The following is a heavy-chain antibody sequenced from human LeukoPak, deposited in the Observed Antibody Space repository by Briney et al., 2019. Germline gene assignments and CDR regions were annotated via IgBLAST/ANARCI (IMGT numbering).Heavy chain of an antibody. CDR2: ISSSGSTR. J-gene: IGHJ3*02. CDR3: ARGRYFDILTGYFDAFDI. CDR1: GVTFSDYY. Sequence: GSLRLSCAASGVTFSDYYMSWIRQAPGKGLEWVSYISSSGSTRYHADSVKGRFTISRDNAKKSLYLQMDSLRAEDTAVYYCARGRYFDILTGYFDAFDIWGQGTMVTVSS. D-gene: IGHD3-9*01. V-gene: IGHV3-11*04.